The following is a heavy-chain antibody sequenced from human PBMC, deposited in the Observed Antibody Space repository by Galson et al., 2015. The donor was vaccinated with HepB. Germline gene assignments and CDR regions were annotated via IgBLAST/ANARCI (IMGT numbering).Heavy chain of an antibody. D-gene: IGHD1-14*01. V-gene: IGHV3-23*01. CDR2: VSGGGDKT. J-gene: IGHJ3*02. Sequence: SLRLSCAASGFTFSDYAMSWVRQAPGKGLEWVSHVSGGGDKTYYADSVKGRFIVSRDNSRNTLYLQVNSLGAEDTAIYYCAKDAFSYNQVFDPFDIWGQGTMVTVSS. CDR1: GFTFSDYA. CDR3: AKDAFSYNQVFDPFDI.